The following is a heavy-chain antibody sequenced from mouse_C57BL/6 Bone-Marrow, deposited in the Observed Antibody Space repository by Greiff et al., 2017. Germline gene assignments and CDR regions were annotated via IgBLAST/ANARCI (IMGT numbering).Heavy chain of an antibody. CDR2: IDPEDGET. Sequence: VQLQQSGAELVKPGASVKLSCTASGFNIKDYYMHWVKQRTEQGLEWIGRIDPEDGETKYAPKFPGKATITADTSYNTAYLQLSSLTSEDTAVYYCAIPAKRYYAMDYWGQGTSVTVSS. CDR3: AIPAKRYYAMDY. CDR1: GFNIKDYY. V-gene: IGHV14-2*01. J-gene: IGHJ4*01.